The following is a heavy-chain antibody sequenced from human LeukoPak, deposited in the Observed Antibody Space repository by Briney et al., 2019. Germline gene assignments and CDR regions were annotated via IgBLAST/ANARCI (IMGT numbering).Heavy chain of an antibody. CDR2: ISSSSSYI. D-gene: IGHD6-13*01. Sequence: PGGSLRLSCAASGFTFSSYAMSWVRQAPGKGLEWVSSISSSSSYIYYADSVKGRFTISRDNAKNSLYLQMNSLRAEDTAVYYCARDVGSSWYGYFQHWGQGTLVTVSS. V-gene: IGHV3-21*01. CDR1: GFTFSSYA. CDR3: ARDVGSSWYGYFQH. J-gene: IGHJ1*01.